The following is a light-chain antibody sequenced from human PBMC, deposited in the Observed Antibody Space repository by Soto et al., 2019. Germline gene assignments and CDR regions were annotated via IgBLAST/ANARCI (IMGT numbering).Light chain of an antibody. V-gene: IGLV2-14*01. J-gene: IGLJ2*01. CDR1: SSDVGGYNY. Sequence: QSVLTQPASVSGSPGQSITISCTGTSSDVGGYNYVSWYQQHPGKAPKLMIYDVSNRPSGVSNRFSGSTSGNTASLTISGLQDEDEADYYCSSYTSSSTLVFGGGTKLTVL. CDR3: SSYTSSSTLV. CDR2: DVS.